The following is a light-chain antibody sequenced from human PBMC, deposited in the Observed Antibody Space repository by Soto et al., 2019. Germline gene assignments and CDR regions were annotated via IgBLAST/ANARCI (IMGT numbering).Light chain of an antibody. J-gene: IGLJ3*02. Sequence: QSALTQPPSASGSPGQSVTFSCTGTSSDLGNYNFVSWYQQHPGKAPKLMIYEVSERPSGVPDRFSGSKSDNTASLTVSGLQAEDEADYYCSSYAGSNNLVFGGGTKVTVL. CDR1: SSDLGNYNF. V-gene: IGLV2-8*01. CDR3: SSYAGSNNLV. CDR2: EVS.